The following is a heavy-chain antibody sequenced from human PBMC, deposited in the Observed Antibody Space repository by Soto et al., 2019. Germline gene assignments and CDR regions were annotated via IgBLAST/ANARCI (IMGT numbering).Heavy chain of an antibody. D-gene: IGHD2-2*03. CDR2: IYYSGST. V-gene: IGHV4-61*01. Sequence: ETLSLTCTVSGGSLSSSTYYWSWIRQPPGKGLEWIGYIYYSGSTNYNPSLKSRVTISVDTSKNQFSLKLSSVTAADTAVYYCARRYGYCFDYWGQGTLVTVSS. J-gene: IGHJ4*02. CDR3: ARRYGYCFDY. CDR1: GGSLSSSTYY.